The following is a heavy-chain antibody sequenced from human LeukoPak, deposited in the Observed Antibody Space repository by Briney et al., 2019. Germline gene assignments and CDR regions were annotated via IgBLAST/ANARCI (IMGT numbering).Heavy chain of an antibody. Sequence: GSLRLSCTASGFTFGDYAMSWFRQAPGKGLEWVGFVRSTSYGGATDYAASVKGRFTISRDDPKSIVYLLMNSLKTEDTAVYYCTRSMQDCSRSSCYYYFFYYYMDVWGKGTTVTVSS. CDR2: VRSTSYGGAT. J-gene: IGHJ6*03. CDR1: GFTFGDYA. CDR3: TRSMQDCSRSSCYYYFFYYYMDV. D-gene: IGHD2-2*01. V-gene: IGHV3-49*03.